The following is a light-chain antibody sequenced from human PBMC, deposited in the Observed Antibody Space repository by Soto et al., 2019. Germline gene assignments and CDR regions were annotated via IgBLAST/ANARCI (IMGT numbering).Light chain of an antibody. CDR2: DAS. J-gene: IGKJ2*01. CDR3: QQYDHLPYA. CDR1: QHINNY. V-gene: IGKV1-33*01. Sequence: DIQMTQSPSSLSASVGDRVTITCQASQHINNYLNWYQQKPGKAPKLLIYDASNLETGVPSRFSGGGSGTDFTFTISSLQPEDIATYYCQQYDHLPYAFGQGTNLQIK.